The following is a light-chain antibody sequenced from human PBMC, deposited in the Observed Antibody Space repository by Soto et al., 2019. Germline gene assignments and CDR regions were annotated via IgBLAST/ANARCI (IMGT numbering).Light chain of an antibody. Sequence: EIVLTQSPATLSLSPGERATLSCRASQSVSSNLAWYQQRLGQTPRLLISGASTRATGIPARFSGSVSGTEFILTISSLQSEDFAIYYCQQYNNWPRTFGQGTKVDI. CDR2: GAS. V-gene: IGKV3-15*01. CDR3: QQYNNWPRT. CDR1: QSVSSN. J-gene: IGKJ1*01.